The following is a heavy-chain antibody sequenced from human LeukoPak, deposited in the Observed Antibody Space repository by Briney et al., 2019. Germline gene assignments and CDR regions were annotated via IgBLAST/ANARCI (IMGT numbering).Heavy chain of an antibody. CDR3: ARDQTAYYYYGMDV. V-gene: IGHV3-48*03. CDR1: GFTFSSYE. J-gene: IGHJ6*02. Sequence: PGGSLRLSCAASGFTFSSYEMNWVRQAPGKGLEWVSYISSSGSTIYYADSVKGRFTISRDNAKNSLYLQMNSLRAEDTAVHYCARDQTAYYYYGMDVWGQGTTVTVSS. CDR2: ISSSGSTI. D-gene: IGHD5-18*01.